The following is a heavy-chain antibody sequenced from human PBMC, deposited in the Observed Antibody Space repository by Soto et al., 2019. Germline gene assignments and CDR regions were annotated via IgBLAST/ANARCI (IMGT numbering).Heavy chain of an antibody. V-gene: IGHV3-30*18. Sequence: GGSLRLSCAASGFTFSSYGMHWVRQAPGKGLEWVAVISYDGSNKYYADSVKGRFTISRDNSKNTLYLQMNSLRAEDTAVYYCAKARVAGWYYGMDVWGQGTTVTVSS. J-gene: IGHJ6*02. D-gene: IGHD6-19*01. CDR3: AKARVAGWYYGMDV. CDR2: ISYDGSNK. CDR1: GFTFSSYG.